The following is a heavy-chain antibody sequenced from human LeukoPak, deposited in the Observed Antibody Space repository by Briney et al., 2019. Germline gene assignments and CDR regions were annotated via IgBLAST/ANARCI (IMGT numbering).Heavy chain of an antibody. D-gene: IGHD6-6*01. CDR1: GFTFSSYW. Sequence: GGSLRLSCAASGFTFSSYWMSWVRQAPGKGLEWVANIKQDGSEEVYVDSVKGRFTISRDNAKNSLFLQMNTLRAEDTAVYYCARDPYSSTWSYGMDVWGQGTTVTVS. V-gene: IGHV3-7*05. CDR3: ARDPYSSTWSYGMDV. J-gene: IGHJ6*02. CDR2: IKQDGSEE.